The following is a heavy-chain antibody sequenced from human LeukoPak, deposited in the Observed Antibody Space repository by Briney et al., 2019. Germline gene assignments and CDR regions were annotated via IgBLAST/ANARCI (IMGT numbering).Heavy chain of an antibody. J-gene: IGHJ6*03. CDR3: ARVGNPFFYYYMDV. D-gene: IGHD2/OR15-2a*01. Sequence: GGSLRLSCAASGFTFSSYGMHWVRQAPGKGLEWVAFIRYDGSNKYYADSVKGRFTISRDNSKNTLYLQMNSLRAEDTAVYYCARVGNPFFYYYMDVWGKGTTVTVSS. CDR1: GFTFSSYG. V-gene: IGHV3-30*02. CDR2: IRYDGSNK.